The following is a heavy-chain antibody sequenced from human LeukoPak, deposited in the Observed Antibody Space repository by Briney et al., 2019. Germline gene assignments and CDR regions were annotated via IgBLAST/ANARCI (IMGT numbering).Heavy chain of an antibody. CDR2: IYYSGST. D-gene: IGHD6-13*01. Sequence: SETLSLTCTVSGGSISSSSYYWGWIRQPPGKGLEWIGSIYYSGSTYYNLSLKSRVTISVDTSKNQFSLKLSSVTAADTAVYYCAREGPGELVNWFDPWGQGTLVTVSS. V-gene: IGHV4-39*07. CDR3: AREGPGELVNWFDP. J-gene: IGHJ5*02. CDR1: GGSISSSSYY.